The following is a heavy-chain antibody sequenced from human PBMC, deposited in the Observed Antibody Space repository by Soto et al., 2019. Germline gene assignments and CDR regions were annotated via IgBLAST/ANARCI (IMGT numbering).Heavy chain of an antibody. J-gene: IGHJ6*02. Sequence: GASVKVSCKASGFTFTNSAVQWVRQARGQGLEWIGWIVVGSGNTNYAQRFQERVTITRDMSTSTAYMELSSLRSGDTAVYYCAAQGESNIAYYYTIDVWGQGTTVTVSS. CDR3: AAQGESNIAYYYTIDV. D-gene: IGHD3-16*01. CDR1: GFTFTNSA. V-gene: IGHV1-58*01. CDR2: IVVGSGNT.